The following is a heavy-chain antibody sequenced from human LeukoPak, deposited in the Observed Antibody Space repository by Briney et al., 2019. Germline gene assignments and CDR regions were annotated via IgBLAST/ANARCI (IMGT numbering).Heavy chain of an antibody. CDR1: GYTFTGYY. CDR3: ARDYSSGWYAFDY. D-gene: IGHD6-19*01. J-gene: IGHJ4*02. V-gene: IGHV1-2*02. Sequence: ASVKVSCKASGYTFTGYYMHWVRQAPGQGLEWMGWINPNGGGTNYAQKFQGRVTMTRDTSISTAYMELRSLRSDDTAFYYCARDYSSGWYAFDYWGQGTLVTVSS. CDR2: INPNGGGT.